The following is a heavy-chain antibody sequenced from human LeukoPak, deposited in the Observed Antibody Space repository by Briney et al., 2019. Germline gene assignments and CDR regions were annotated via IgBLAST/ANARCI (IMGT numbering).Heavy chain of an antibody. CDR1: GFPFSSYW. D-gene: IGHD6-6*01. V-gene: IGHV3-7*03. J-gene: IGHJ4*02. Sequence: PGGSLRLSCAASGFPFSSYWMAWVRQAPGKGLEWVASIKQDGGETFYVDSVKGRFTISRDNAKNSLYLQMNSLRAEDTAVYYCARSDLIAAPFDYWGQGTLVTVSS. CDR3: ARSDLIAAPFDY. CDR2: IKQDGGET.